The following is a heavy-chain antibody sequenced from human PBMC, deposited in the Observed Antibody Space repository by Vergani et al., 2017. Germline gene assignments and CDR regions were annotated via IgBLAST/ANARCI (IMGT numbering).Heavy chain of an antibody. CDR1: GFILSNYD. D-gene: IGHD3-16*01. CDR2: IQFDGSKQ. Sequence: QVQLVESGGGVVQRGGSLRLSCPTSGFILSNYDMQRIRQGPGKGLEFVAFIQFDGSKQYYADSVKGRFTLSRDFSKNTLYLQMNSLRTDDTATYYCAKHFRGWGIDYWGQGTQVIVSS. V-gene: IGHV3-30*02. J-gene: IGHJ4*02. CDR3: AKHFRGWGIDY.